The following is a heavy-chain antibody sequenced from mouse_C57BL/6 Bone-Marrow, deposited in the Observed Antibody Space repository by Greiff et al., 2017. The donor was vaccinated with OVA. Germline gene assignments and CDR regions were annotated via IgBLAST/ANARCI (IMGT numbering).Heavy chain of an antibody. D-gene: IGHD1-2*01. J-gene: IGHJ2*01. V-gene: IGHV1-76*01. CDR1: GYTFTDYY. Sequence: VQLQQSGAELVRPGASVKLSCKASGYTFTDYYINWVKQRPGQGLEWIARIYPGSGNTYYNEKFKGKATLTAEKSSSTAYMQLSSLTSEDSAVYCCARGRALRDYFDYWGQGTTLTVSS. CDR2: IYPGSGNT. CDR3: ARGRALRDYFDY.